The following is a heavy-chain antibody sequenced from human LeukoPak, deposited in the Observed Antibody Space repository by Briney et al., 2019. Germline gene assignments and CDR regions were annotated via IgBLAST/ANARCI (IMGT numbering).Heavy chain of an antibody. V-gene: IGHV1-2*02. Sequence: PSVNLSCKASGYTFTRYYMHWVRQAPGQGLEWRGCVNPKSGRTNYAQEIEGRLTMTRDTSTSTAYMELSRLRCDDAAVYYCARPMHDYGSGVNWFDRWGQGRLVTVSS. CDR1: GYTFTRYY. J-gene: IGHJ5*02. CDR2: VNPKSGRT. D-gene: IGHD3-10*01. CDR3: ARPMHDYGSGVNWFDR.